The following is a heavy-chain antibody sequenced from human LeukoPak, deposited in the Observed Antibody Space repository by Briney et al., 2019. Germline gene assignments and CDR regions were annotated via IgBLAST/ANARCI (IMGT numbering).Heavy chain of an antibody. J-gene: IGHJ3*02. CDR2: ISGSGGST. Sequence: PGGSLRLSCAASGFTFSSYAMSWVRQAPGKGLEWVSAISGSGGSTYYADSVKGRFTISRDNSKNTLYLQMNSLRAEDTAVYYCAKIQSPQIVGATSRAFDIWGQGTMVTVSS. V-gene: IGHV3-23*01. CDR3: AKIQSPQIVGATSRAFDI. D-gene: IGHD1-26*01. CDR1: GFTFSSYA.